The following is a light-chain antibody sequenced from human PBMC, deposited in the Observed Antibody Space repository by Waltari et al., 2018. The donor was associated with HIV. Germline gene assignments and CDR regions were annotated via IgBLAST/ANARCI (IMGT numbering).Light chain of an antibody. CDR1: TRGTKS. CDR3: QVWDPNDDWV. CDR2: DDN. V-gene: IGLV3-21*02. J-gene: IGLJ3*02. Sequence: YVLTQPPSVSVVPRQTAPVAWSVHTRGTKSVNCYRQRPGQAPEVVVHDDNDRPSEIPVRIYGSNSGDMATLRIENVESDDEAVYSCQVWDPNDDWVFGGGTKLTVL.